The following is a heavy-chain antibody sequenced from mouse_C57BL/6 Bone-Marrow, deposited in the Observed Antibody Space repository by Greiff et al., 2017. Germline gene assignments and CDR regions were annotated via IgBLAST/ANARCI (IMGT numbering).Heavy chain of an antibody. V-gene: IGHV14-3*01. J-gene: IGHJ2*01. CDR2: IDPANGNT. D-gene: IGHD1-1*01. CDR3: VSGVYGPFDY. Sequence: EVNVVESVAELVRPGASVKLSCTASGFNIKNTYMHWVKQRPEQGLEWIGRIDPANGNTKYAPKFQGKATITADTSSNTAYLQLSSLTSEDTAIYYCVSGVYGPFDYWGQGTTLTVSS. CDR1: GFNIKNTY.